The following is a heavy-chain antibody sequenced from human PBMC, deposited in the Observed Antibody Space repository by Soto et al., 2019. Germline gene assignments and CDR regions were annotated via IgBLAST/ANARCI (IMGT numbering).Heavy chain of an antibody. Sequence: GGSLRLSCAASGFTFSSYSMNWVRQAPGKGLEWVSSISSSSSYIYYADSVKGRFTISRDNAKNSLYLQMNSLRAEDTAVYYCAREGQLGIAVAGTALPLMVDSYYYYYMDVWGKGTTVTVSS. J-gene: IGHJ6*03. CDR3: AREGQLGIAVAGTALPLMVDSYYYYYMDV. V-gene: IGHV3-21*01. D-gene: IGHD6-19*01. CDR2: ISSSSSYI. CDR1: GFTFSSYS.